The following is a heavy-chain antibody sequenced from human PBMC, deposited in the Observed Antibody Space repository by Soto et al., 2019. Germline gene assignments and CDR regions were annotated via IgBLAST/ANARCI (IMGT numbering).Heavy chain of an antibody. CDR2: IYYSGST. CDR1: GGSISSSSYY. J-gene: IGHJ4*02. CDR3: ARTYYYGSGSYY. Sequence: SETLSLTSTVSGGSISSSSYYWGWIRQPPGKGLEWIGSIYYSGSTYYNPSLKSRVTISVDTSKNQFSLKLSSVTAADTAVYYCARTYYYGSGSYYWGQGTLVTVSS. V-gene: IGHV4-39*01. D-gene: IGHD3-10*01.